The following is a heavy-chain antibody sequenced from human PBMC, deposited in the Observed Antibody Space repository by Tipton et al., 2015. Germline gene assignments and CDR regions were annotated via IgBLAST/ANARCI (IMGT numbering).Heavy chain of an antibody. V-gene: IGHV1-8*01. Sequence: QLVQSGAEVKRSGASVKVSCKASGYTFTSADINWVRQATGQGLEWMGWMNPKSGNTDYAQNFQGRVTMTRNTSISTAYMELSNLRSEDTAVYYCARVARYYYASGTFGPNLNYYYSVMDVWGQGTTVTVSS. J-gene: IGHJ6*02. CDR1: GYTFTSAD. CDR3: ARVARYYYASGTFGPNLNYYYSVMDV. D-gene: IGHD3-10*01. CDR2: MNPKSGNT.